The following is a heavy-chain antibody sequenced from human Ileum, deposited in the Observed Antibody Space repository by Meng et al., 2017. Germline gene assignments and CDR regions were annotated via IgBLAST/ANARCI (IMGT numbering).Heavy chain of an antibody. CDR1: GFIFEGYG. CDR2: ISNDGTEK. V-gene: IGHV3-30*18. Sequence: GRLVESGGGVVQPGTSLRLSCVAAGFIFEGYGMNWVRQAPGKGLEWVGLISNDGTEKFYADSVKGRFTIARDNSKNTLYLQMDNLGGDDTGVYYCAKDRLTMLGVVKSYGMDVWGQGTSVTVSS. D-gene: IGHD3-3*01. CDR3: AKDRLTMLGVVKSYGMDV. J-gene: IGHJ6*02.